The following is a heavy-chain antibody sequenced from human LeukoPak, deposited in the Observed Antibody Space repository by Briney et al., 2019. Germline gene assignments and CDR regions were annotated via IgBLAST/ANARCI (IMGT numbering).Heavy chain of an antibody. V-gene: IGHV3-64D*06. J-gene: IGHJ4*02. CDR2: ISSNGGST. D-gene: IGHD6-13*01. CDR3: VKGRHSSSWYHPFDY. CDR1: GFTFSSYA. Sequence: GGSLRFSCSASGFTFSSYAMHWVRQAPGKGLEYVSAISSNGGSTYYADSVKGRFTISRDNSKNTLYLQMSSLRAEDTAVYYCVKGRHSSSWYHPFDYWGQGTLVTVSS.